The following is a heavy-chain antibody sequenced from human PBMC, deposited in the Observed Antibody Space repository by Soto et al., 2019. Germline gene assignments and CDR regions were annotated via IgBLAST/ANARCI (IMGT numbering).Heavy chain of an antibody. V-gene: IGHV1-69*13. J-gene: IGHJ4*02. CDR2: IIPIFGTA. Sequence: ASVKVSCKASGGTFSSYAISWVRQAPGQGLEWMGGIIPIFGTANYAQKFQGRVTITADESTSTAYMELSSLRSEDTAVYYCARDYYYDSSGYYFVYWGQGTLVTVSS. D-gene: IGHD3-22*01. CDR3: ARDYYYDSSGYYFVY. CDR1: GGTFSSYA.